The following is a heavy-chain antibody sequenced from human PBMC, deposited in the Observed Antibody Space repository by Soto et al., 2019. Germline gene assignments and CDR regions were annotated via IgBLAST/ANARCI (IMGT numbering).Heavy chain of an antibody. J-gene: IGHJ4*02. V-gene: IGHV3-23*01. D-gene: IGHD3-3*02. CDR2: ISTSGDST. CDR3: AKPLATDFDY. CDR1: GFTFSSHA. Sequence: EVQLLESGGGLAQPGGSLRLSCAASGFTFSSHAMSWVRQAPGKGLEWVSGISTSGDSTYYADSVKGRFTISRDNSKNTLYLQMNSLRAEDTAVYYCAKPLATDFDYWGQGTLVTVSS.